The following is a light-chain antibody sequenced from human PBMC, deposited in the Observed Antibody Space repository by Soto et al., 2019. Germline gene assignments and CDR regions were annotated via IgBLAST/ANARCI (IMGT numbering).Light chain of an antibody. CDR2: DAS. CDR3: QHLNSDPLT. J-gene: IGKJ4*01. Sequence: DIQLTQSPSFLSASVGDRVTITYRASQGISTDLAWYQQAPGKAPRLLIYDASTLQSGVPSRFSGSGSGTDFTLTISSLQPEDFATYYCQHLNSDPLTFGGGTKVEFK. V-gene: IGKV1-9*01. CDR1: QGISTD.